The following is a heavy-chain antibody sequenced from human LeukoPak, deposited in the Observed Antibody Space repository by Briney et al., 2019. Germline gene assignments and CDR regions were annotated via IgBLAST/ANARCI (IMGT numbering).Heavy chain of an antibody. D-gene: IGHD1-26*01. CDR2: IYYSGST. Sequence: SETLSLTCTVSGGSISSYYWSWIRQPPGKGLEWIGYIYYSGSTNYNPSLKSRVTISVDTSKNQFSLKLSSVTAADTAVYYCARDNGGSYYGRSSAFDIWGQRTMVTVSS. V-gene: IGHV4-59*01. J-gene: IGHJ3*02. CDR3: ARDNGGSYYGRSSAFDI. CDR1: GGSISSYY.